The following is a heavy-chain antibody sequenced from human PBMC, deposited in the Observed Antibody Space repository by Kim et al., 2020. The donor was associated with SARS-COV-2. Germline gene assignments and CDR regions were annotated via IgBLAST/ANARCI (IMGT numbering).Heavy chain of an antibody. CDR3: AKTIVVVVAAKFDY. Sequence: AHAVQGRFTITKDNSKNTLYLQMNSLRADDTAVYYCAKTIVVVVAAKFDYWGQGTLVTVSS. D-gene: IGHD2-15*01. J-gene: IGHJ4*02. V-gene: IGHV3-23*01.